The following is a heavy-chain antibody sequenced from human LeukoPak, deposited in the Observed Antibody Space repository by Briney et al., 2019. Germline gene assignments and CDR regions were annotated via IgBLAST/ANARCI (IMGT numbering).Heavy chain of an antibody. Sequence: SETLSLTCSVSDDSITMYYWTWIRQPLGKGLEWIGYVDHTGSTNFNPSLNGRVSISRDTTKNLFSLRLRSVTAADTAVYFCARGRVSSSTWYSTYYYYFYMDVWGKGTTVTVSS. CDR1: DDSITMYY. J-gene: IGHJ6*03. CDR3: ARGRVSSSTWYSTYYYYFYMDV. D-gene: IGHD1-1*01. CDR2: VDHTGST. V-gene: IGHV4-59*01.